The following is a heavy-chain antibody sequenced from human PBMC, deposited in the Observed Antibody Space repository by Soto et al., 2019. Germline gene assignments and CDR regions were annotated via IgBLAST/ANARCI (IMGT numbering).Heavy chain of an antibody. V-gene: IGHV1-18*01. D-gene: IGHD1-26*01. CDR3: ARDRGSYALDY. Sequence: QVQLVQSGAEVKKPGASVKVSCKASGYTFTSYGISWVRQAPGQGLEWMGWISAYNGNTNYAQKLQGRVTMTTHTSTSTAYMELRRLRSADKAVYYCARDRGSYALDYWGQGTLFTVSS. J-gene: IGHJ4*02. CDR2: ISAYNGNT. CDR1: GYTFTSYG.